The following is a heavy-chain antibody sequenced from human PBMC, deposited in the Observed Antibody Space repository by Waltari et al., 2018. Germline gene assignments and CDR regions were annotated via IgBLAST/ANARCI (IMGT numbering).Heavy chain of an antibody. Sequence: QVQLQESGPGLVRPSETLSLTCTVSDGSMSSYYWTWIRQPPGKGLEWIGNIYDSGSTNYNPSLKSRVTISAVTSKNQFSLKVSSVTAADTAVYYCARGFYGDYIVWFDPWGQGTLVTVSS. CDR3: ARGFYGDYIVWFDP. CDR1: DGSMSSYY. D-gene: IGHD4-17*01. CDR2: IYDSGST. V-gene: IGHV4-59*01. J-gene: IGHJ5*02.